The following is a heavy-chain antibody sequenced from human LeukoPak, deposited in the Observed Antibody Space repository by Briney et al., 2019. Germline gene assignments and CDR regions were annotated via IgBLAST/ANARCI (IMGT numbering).Heavy chain of an antibody. J-gene: IGHJ4*02. Sequence: SETLSLTCTVSGGSISSCYWSWIRQPPGKGLEWIGYIYYSGSTNYNPSLKSRVTISVDTSKNQFSLKLSSVTAADTAVYYCARHLAYYDILTGYYSGGTFDYWGQGTLVTVSS. D-gene: IGHD3-9*01. CDR2: IYYSGST. V-gene: IGHV4-59*08. CDR3: ARHLAYYDILTGYYSGGTFDY. CDR1: GGSISSCY.